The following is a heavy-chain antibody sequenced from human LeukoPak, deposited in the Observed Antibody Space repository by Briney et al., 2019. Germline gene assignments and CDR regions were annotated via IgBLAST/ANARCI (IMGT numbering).Heavy chain of an antibody. V-gene: IGHV3-30*18. CDR1: GFTFSSYG. CDR3: AKDGYISGGVYFDY. CDR2: ISHDGSKE. D-gene: IGHD6-19*01. J-gene: IGHJ4*02. Sequence: GGSLRLSCAASGFTFSSYGMHWVRQAPGKGLEWVAVISHDGSKEYYADSVKGRFTISRDNSRNTLYLQMNSLRAEDTAVYYCAKDGYISGGVYFDYWGQGTLVTVPS.